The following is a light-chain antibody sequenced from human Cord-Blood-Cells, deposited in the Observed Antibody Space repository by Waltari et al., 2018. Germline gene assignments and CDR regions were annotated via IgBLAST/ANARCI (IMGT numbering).Light chain of an antibody. Sequence: QSALTQPRSVSGSPGQSVTISCTGTSSDVGGYNYVSCYRQHPGQAPKLMIYDVSKRPSGVPHRFSGSKSGTTASLTISGLYAEDEADYYCCSYAGSYTWVFGGGTKLTVL. CDR1: SSDVGGYNY. CDR3: CSYAGSYTWV. J-gene: IGLJ3*02. V-gene: IGLV2-11*01. CDR2: DVS.